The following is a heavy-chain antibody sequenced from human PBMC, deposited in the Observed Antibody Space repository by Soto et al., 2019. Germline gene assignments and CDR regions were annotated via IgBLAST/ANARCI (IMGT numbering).Heavy chain of an antibody. CDR3: AIRRAYRNSWYYFDS. D-gene: IGHD1-26*01. V-gene: IGHV1-69-2*01. J-gene: IGHJ4*02. CDR1: GYTFTDNY. Sequence: ASVKVSCKVSGYTFTDNYIHWVQQVPGKGLEWMGLVDPEDGQTAYAEKFQGRVTLSADTSTDTAYMQLSGLKSEDTAVYYCAIRRAYRNSWYYFDSWGQGTLVTASS. CDR2: VDPEDGQT.